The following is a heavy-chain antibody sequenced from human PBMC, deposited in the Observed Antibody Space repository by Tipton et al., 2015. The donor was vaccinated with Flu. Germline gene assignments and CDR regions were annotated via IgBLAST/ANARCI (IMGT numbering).Heavy chain of an antibody. CDR1: GASMTTYF. J-gene: IGHJ4*02. V-gene: IGHV4-59*01. CDR3: AKGRRITKIPEFDD. CDR2: VHSIGTT. Sequence: LRLSCSVSGASMTTYFWSWIRKPPGKGLEWIGYVHSIGTTNYNPSLRSRVTISVDTSRNQFSLKLNSLTAADTAVYYCAKGRRITKIPEFDDWGQGTLVTVSS. D-gene: IGHD1-1*01.